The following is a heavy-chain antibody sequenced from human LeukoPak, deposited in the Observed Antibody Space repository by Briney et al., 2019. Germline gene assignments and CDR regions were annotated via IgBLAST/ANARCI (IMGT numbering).Heavy chain of an antibody. V-gene: IGHV3-30-3*01. J-gene: IGHJ6*02. CDR3: ARDPPIVVVPAATRKSNYYYYGMDV. D-gene: IGHD2-2*01. Sequence: GGSLRLSCAASGITFSSYWMSWVRQAPGKGLEWVAVISYDGSNKYYADSVKGRFTISRDNSKNTLYLQMNSLRAEDTAVYYCARDPPIVVVPAATRKSNYYYYGMDVWGQGTTVTVSS. CDR1: GITFSSYW. CDR2: ISYDGSNK.